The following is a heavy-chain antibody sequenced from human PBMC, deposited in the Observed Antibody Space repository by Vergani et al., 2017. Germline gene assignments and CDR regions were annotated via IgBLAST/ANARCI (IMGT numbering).Heavy chain of an antibody. V-gene: IGHV3-21*01. CDR2: ISSSSSYI. J-gene: IGHJ5*02. D-gene: IGHD6-13*01. CDR1: GFTFSSYS. Sequence: EVQLVESGGGLVKPGGSLRLSCAASGFTFSSYSMNWVRQAPGKGLEWVSSISSSSSYIYYADSVKGRFTISRDNAKNSLYLQMNSLRAEDTAVYYCARQSRYSSHPFDPWGQGTLVTVSS. CDR3: ARQSRYSSHPFDP.